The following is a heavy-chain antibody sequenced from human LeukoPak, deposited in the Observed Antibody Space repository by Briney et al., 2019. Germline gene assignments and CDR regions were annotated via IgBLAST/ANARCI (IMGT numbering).Heavy chain of an antibody. CDR1: GFTFSSYA. V-gene: IGHV3-64*01. D-gene: IGHD5-18*01. CDR2: INRYGDST. Sequence: GGSLRLSCAASGFTFSSYAIHWVRQAPGKGLEFVSAINRYGDSTYYANSVKGRFTISRDDSKNTVYLQMGSLRAEDTAVYYCASFGYSYGHYYYYMDVWGKGTTVTVSS. CDR3: ASFGYSYGHYYYYMDV. J-gene: IGHJ6*03.